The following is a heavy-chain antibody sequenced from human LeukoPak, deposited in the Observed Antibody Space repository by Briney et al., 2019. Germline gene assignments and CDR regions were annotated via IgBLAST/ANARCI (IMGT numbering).Heavy chain of an antibody. CDR2: FDPEDGET. CDR3: AAYCGGDCYLGY. D-gene: IGHD2-21*02. Sequence: ASVKVSCKVSGYILTELSMHWVRQAPGKGLEWMGGFDPEDGETIYAQKFQGRVTMTEDTSTDTAYMELNSLRSEDTAVYYCAAYCGGDCYLGYWGQGTLVTVSS. V-gene: IGHV1-24*01. J-gene: IGHJ4*02. CDR1: GYILTELS.